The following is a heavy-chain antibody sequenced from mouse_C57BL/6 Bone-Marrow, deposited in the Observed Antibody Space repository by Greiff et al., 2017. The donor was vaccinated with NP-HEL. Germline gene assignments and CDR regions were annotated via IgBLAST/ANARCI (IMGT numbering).Heavy chain of an antibody. D-gene: IGHD2-2*01. CDR1: GYTFTSYW. CDR2: IDPSDSYT. J-gene: IGHJ3*01. V-gene: IGHV1-69*01. CDR3: ARWGVTTAD. Sequence: QVQLQQSGAELVMPGASVKLSCKASGYTFTSYWMHWVKQRPGQGLEWIGEIDPSDSYTNYNQKFKGKSTLTVDKSSSTAYMQLSSLTSEDAAVYYCARWGVTTADWGQGTLVTVSA.